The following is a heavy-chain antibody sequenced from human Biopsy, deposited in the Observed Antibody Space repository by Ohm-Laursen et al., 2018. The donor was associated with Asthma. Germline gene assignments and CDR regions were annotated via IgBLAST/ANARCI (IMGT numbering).Heavy chain of an antibody. J-gene: IGHJ4*02. V-gene: IGHV1-69*01. CDR3: ARKAGSCISRTCYSLDF. CDR2: INPVFGTT. D-gene: IGHD2-2*01. Sequence: SSVKVSCNSPGGTFNTYVIGWVRQAPGQGLEWMGGINPVFGTTTYPQKFQDRVTITADDSTSTVYMELSSLRSEDTAVYYCARKAGSCISRTCYSLDFWGQGALVTVSS. CDR1: GGTFNTYV.